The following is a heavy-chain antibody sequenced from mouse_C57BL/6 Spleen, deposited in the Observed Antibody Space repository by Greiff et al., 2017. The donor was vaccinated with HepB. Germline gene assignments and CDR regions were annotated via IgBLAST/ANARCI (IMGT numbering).Heavy chain of an antibody. CDR2: IDPSDSYT. D-gene: IGHD4-1*02. V-gene: IGHV1-59*01. CDR1: GYTFTSYW. CDR3: APQLGRGFAY. J-gene: IGHJ3*01. Sequence: QVQLQQPGAELVRPGTSVKLSCKASGYTFTSYWMHWVKQRPGQGLEWIGVIDPSDSYTNYNQKFKGKATLTVDTSSSTAYMQLSSLTSEDSAVYYCAPQLGRGFAYWGQGTLVTVSA.